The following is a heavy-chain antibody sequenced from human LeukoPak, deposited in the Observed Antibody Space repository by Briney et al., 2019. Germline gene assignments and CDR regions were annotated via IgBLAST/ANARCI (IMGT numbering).Heavy chain of an antibody. D-gene: IGHD6-19*01. CDR1: GFTVSSNY. CDR2: IYSGGST. J-gene: IGHJ4*02. Sequence: PGGSLRLSCAASGFTVSSNYMSWVRQAPGKGLEWVSVIYSGGSTYYADSVKGRFTISRDNSKNTLYLQMNSLRAEDTAVYYCAKSRRAVAGTGLDYWGQGTLVTVSS. CDR3: AKSRRAVAGTGLDY. V-gene: IGHV3-66*01.